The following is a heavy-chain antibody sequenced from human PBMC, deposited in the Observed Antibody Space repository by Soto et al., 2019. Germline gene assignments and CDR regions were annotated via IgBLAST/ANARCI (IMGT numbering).Heavy chain of an antibody. CDR2: INHSGST. D-gene: IGHD3-10*01. CDR3: ARSWFGEYFDY. J-gene: IGHJ4*02. CDR1: GWSFRGYY. Sequence: SETLSLTCSVYGWSFRGYYWSWIRQPPGKGLEWIGEINHSGSTNYNPSLKSRVTISVDTSKNQFSLKLSSVTAADTAVYYCARSWFGEYFDYWGQGTLVTVSS. V-gene: IGHV4-34*01.